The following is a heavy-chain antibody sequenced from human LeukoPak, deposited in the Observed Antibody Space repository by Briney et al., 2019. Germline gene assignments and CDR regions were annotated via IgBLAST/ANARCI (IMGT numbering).Heavy chain of an antibody. D-gene: IGHD3-22*01. Sequence: ASFKVFFKTSGYTFTHYYMHWVPQPPGQSLEPLGCINPNSGGTNYAQKFQGRVTMTRDTSISTAYMELSRLRSDDTAVYYCANTHPLPYYYDSSGYYCWGQGTLVTVSS. V-gene: IGHV1-2*02. CDR3: ANTHPLPYYYDSSGYYC. CDR2: INPNSGGT. J-gene: IGHJ4*02. CDR1: GYTFTHYY.